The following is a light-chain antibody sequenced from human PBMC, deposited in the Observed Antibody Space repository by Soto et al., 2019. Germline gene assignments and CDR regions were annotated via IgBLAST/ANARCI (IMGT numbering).Light chain of an antibody. CDR1: ASTIGRNY. V-gene: IGLV1-47*01. CDR3: AAWDDNLSGLYV. Sequence: QSVLTQSPSASGTPGQRVTISCSGSASTIGRNYVYWYQQLPGTAPKLLIYRNSQRPSGVPDRFSGSKSGTSASLAISGLRFEDEADYYCAAWDDNLSGLYVFGAGTKGTVL. CDR2: RNS. J-gene: IGLJ1*01.